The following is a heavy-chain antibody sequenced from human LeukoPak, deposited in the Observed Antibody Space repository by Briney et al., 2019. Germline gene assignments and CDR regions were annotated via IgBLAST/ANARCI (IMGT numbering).Heavy chain of an antibody. J-gene: IGHJ4*02. D-gene: IGHD5-12*01. CDR2: VYYSGST. Sequence: SETLSLTCVVSGGSVSGYYWGWIRQPPGRGLEWIGYVYYSGSTNYNPSFKSRITISVDTSRNQFSLQLSSVTAADTAVYYCARTDPSTEGIKYYFDYWGQGTLVTVSS. CDR3: ARTDPSTEGIKYYFDY. V-gene: IGHV4-59*02. CDR1: GGSVSGYY.